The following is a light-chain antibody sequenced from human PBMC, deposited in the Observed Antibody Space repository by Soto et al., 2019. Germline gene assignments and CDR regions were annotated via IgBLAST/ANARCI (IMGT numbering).Light chain of an antibody. CDR2: AVS. Sequence: EIVLTQSPGTLSLSTGERATLSCRASHSVSSSYLAWYQQKAGLAPRLLIYAVSTRATDIPARFSGSGSGTEFTLTISSLEPEDSAVYYCQQRNIWPPVTFGQGTRLEI. V-gene: IGKV3D-20*02. CDR1: HSVSSSY. J-gene: IGKJ5*01. CDR3: QQRNIWPPVT.